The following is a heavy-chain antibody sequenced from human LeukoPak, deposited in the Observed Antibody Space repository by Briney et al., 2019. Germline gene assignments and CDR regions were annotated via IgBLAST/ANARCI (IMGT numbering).Heavy chain of an antibody. Sequence: GGSLRLSCAASGFTVSSNYMSWVRQAPGKGLEWVSIIYSGGSTFYADSVKGRFTISRDNSKNTLYLQMNSLRAEDTAVYYCARVVVVVAATGFSRVPGWFDPWGQGTLVTVSS. CDR1: GFTVSSNY. CDR2: IYSGGST. D-gene: IGHD2-15*01. J-gene: IGHJ5*02. CDR3: ARVVVVVAATGFSRVPGWFDP. V-gene: IGHV3-53*01.